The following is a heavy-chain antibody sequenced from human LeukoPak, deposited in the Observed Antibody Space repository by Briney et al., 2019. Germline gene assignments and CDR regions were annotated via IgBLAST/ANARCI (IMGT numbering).Heavy chain of an antibody. D-gene: IGHD1-1*01. CDR2: ISKDGRNK. J-gene: IGHJ4*02. V-gene: IGHV3-30*03. Sequence: GGSLRLSCAASGFTFSSYGMHWVRQAPGKGLEWVAIISKDGRNKYYADSVRGRFTISRDNSKNTLYLQMNSLRAEDTAVYYCARKTDHQTGGDYWGQGTLVTVSS. CDR3: ARKTDHQTGGDY. CDR1: GFTFSSYG.